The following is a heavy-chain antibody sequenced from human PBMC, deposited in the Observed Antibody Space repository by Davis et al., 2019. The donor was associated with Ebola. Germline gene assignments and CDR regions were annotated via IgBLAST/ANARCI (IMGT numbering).Heavy chain of an antibody. CDR1: GYTFTSYA. Sequence: AASVKVSCKASGYTFTSYAMNWVRQAPGQGLEWMGWINTNTGNPTYAQGFTGRFVFSLDTSVSTAYLQNSSLKAEDTAVYYCAKRGSSGWSFYYFDYWGQGTLVTVSS. V-gene: IGHV7-4-1*02. CDR3: AKRGSSGWSFYYFDY. J-gene: IGHJ4*02. CDR2: INTNTGNP. D-gene: IGHD6-19*01.